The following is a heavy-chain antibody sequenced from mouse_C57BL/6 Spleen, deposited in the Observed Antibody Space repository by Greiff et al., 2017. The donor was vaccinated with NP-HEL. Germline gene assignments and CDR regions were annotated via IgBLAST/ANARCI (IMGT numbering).Heavy chain of an antibody. J-gene: IGHJ2*01. CDR2: VDPSDSET. CDR3: ASTYGNYGEYFDY. CDR1: GYTFTSYW. D-gene: IGHD2-1*01. Sequence: VQLQQPGAELVRPGSSVKLSCKASGYTFTSYWMHWVKQRPIQGLEWIGNVDPSDSETHYNQKFKDKATLTVDKSSSTAYMQLSSLTSEDSAVYYCASTYGNYGEYFDYWGQGTTLTVSS. V-gene: IGHV1-52*01.